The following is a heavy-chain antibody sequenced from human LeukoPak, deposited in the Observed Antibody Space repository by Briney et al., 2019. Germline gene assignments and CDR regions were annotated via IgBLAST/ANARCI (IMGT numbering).Heavy chain of an antibody. Sequence: GASVEVSCKASGGTFSSYAISWVRQAPGQGLEWMGGIIPIFGTANYAQKFQGRVTITADESTSTAYLELSSLRSEDTAVYYCARAAQTFTSRGWFDPWGQGTLVTVSS. V-gene: IGHV1-69*13. D-gene: IGHD2-2*01. CDR2: IIPIFGTA. CDR1: GGTFSSYA. J-gene: IGHJ5*02. CDR3: ARAAQTFTSRGWFDP.